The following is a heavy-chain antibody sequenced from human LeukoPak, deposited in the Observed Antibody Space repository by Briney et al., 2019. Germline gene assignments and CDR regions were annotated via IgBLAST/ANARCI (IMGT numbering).Heavy chain of an antibody. CDR1: GFTFSSYW. Sequence: GGSLRLSCAASGFTFSSYWMHWVRQAPGKGLVWVSRINSDGSSTSYADSVKGRFTISRDNAKNTLYLQMNSLRAEDTAVYYCAKASSGWSPFNYWGQGTLVTVSS. V-gene: IGHV3-74*01. CDR2: INSDGSST. D-gene: IGHD6-19*01. J-gene: IGHJ4*02. CDR3: AKASSGWSPFNY.